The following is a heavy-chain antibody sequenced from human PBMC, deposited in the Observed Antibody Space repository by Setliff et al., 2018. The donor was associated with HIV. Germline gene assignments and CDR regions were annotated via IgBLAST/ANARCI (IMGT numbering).Heavy chain of an antibody. CDR2: IKEDGSEK. Sequence: GGSLRLSCAASGFTFSSYWMSWVRQAPGKGLEYVAIIKEDGSEKYSVDSVKGRFTTSRDNAKNSLYLQMNSLRLEDTAVYYCARDGSGWSQHWGQGTVVTVSS. J-gene: IGHJ1*01. D-gene: IGHD6-19*01. CDR3: ARDGSGWSQH. CDR1: GFTFSSYW. V-gene: IGHV3-7*01.